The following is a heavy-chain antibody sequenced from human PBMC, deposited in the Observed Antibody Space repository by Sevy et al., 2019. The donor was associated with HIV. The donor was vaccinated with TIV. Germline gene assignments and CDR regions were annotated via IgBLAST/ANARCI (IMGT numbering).Heavy chain of an antibody. V-gene: IGHV3-23*01. Sequence: GGSLRLSCAASGFTFSSYAMSWVRQAPGKGLEWVSAISGSGGSTYYADSVKGRFTISRDNSKNTLYLQMNSLRAEDTAVYYCAKALKQWLLPLGYFDYWGQGTLVTVSS. J-gene: IGHJ4*02. CDR3: AKALKQWLLPLGYFDY. D-gene: IGHD6-19*01. CDR1: GFTFSSYA. CDR2: ISGSGGST.